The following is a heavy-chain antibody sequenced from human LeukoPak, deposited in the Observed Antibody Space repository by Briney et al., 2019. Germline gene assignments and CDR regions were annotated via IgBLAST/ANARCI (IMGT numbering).Heavy chain of an antibody. CDR1: GYTFTGYY. CDR2: INPNSGGT. CDR3: ARENGGAGIMTDY. D-gene: IGHD3-16*01. Sequence: AASVKVSCKASGYTFTGYYMHWVRQAPGQGLEWMGWINPNSGGTNYAQKFQGRVTMTRDTSISTAYMELSRLRSDDTAVYYCARENGGAGIMTDYWGQGTLVTVSS. V-gene: IGHV1-2*02. J-gene: IGHJ4*02.